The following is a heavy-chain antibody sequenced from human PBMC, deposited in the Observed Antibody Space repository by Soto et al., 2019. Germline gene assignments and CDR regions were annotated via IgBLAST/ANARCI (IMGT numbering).Heavy chain of an antibody. CDR3: ARDQLILPAHDFFYGSDV. J-gene: IGHJ6*02. V-gene: IGHV3-7*03. CDR1: GFTFSMYS. Sequence: DVQLVESGGAVVQPGESLRLSCEVSGFTFSMYSMTWVRQAPGKGLECVAKIPQAGGDGHYADSVKGRFTISRDNAKNSVFLQMNNLRAADTAVYYCARDQLILPAHDFFYGSDVWGQGATVTVS. D-gene: IGHD2-21*02. CDR2: IPQAGGDG.